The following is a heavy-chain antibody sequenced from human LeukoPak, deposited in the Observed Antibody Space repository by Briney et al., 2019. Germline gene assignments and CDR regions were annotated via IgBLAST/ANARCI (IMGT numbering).Heavy chain of an antibody. J-gene: IGHJ4*02. CDR3: ARSGITMIVGLDY. CDR1: GYTFTSYA. D-gene: IGHD3-22*01. V-gene: IGHV1-3*01. CDR2: INAGNGNT. Sequence: ASVKVSCKASGYTFTSYAMHWVRQAPGQRLEWMGRINAGNGNTKYSQKFQGRVTITRDTSASTAYMELSSLRSEDTAVYYCARSGITMIVGLDYWGQGTLVTVSS.